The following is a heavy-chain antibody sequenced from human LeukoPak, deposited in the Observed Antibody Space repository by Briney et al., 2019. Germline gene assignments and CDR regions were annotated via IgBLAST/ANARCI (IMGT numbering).Heavy chain of an antibody. V-gene: IGHV1-18*01. CDR1: GYTFTSYG. CDR2: ISAYNGNT. CDR3: ARDIKRSRARWENLGFDP. J-gene: IGHJ5*02. D-gene: IGHD1-14*01. Sequence: ASVKVSCKTSGYTFTSYGISWVRQAPGQGLEWMGWISAYNGNTNYAQKFQGRVTMTTDTSTSTAYMELRSLRSDDTAMYYCARDIKRSRARWENLGFDPWGQGTLVTVSS.